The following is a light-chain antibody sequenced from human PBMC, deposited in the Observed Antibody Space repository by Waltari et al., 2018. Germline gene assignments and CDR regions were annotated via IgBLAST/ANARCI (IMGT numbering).Light chain of an antibody. CDR1: NLGDEH. CDR3: QTWDRKSLV. J-gene: IGLJ3*02. Sequence: SYDLTKPTSVSVSPGQTGSIYCSGENLGDEHACWYQKKAGQSPILVIFEDDKRPSGIPERFSGSKSGNTATLTISGAQSSDEADYYCQTWDRKSLVFGGGTKLTVL. V-gene: IGLV3-1*01. CDR2: EDD.